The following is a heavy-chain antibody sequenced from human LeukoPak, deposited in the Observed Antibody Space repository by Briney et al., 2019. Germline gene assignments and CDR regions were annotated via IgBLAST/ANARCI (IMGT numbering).Heavy chain of an antibody. CDR3: ARPSPQKLVGRHFLDY. D-gene: IGHD6-13*01. V-gene: IGHV4-59*08. CDR2: IYYSGST. J-gene: IGHJ4*02. Sequence: PSETLSLTCTVSGVSISSNYWSWIRQPPGKGLEWIGYIYYSGSTNYNPSLKSRVTISADTSKNQFSLKLSSVTAADTAVYYCARPSPQKLVGRHFLDYWGQGTLVTVSS. CDR1: GVSISSNY.